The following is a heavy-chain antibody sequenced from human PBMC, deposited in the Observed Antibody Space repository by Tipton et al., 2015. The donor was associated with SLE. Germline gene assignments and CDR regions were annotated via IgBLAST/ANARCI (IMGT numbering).Heavy chain of an antibody. CDR1: GGSVSGHY. D-gene: IGHD2-15*01. Sequence: TLSLTCTVSGGSVSGHYRSWIRQPPGKGLEWIGYIYDTGSTSYNPSLKSRVTISVDTSKNHFSLKESSVTAADTVVYYCARAEGSWDAFDIWGQGTMVTVSS. CDR3: ARAEGSWDAFDI. V-gene: IGHV4-59*02. CDR2: IYDTGST. J-gene: IGHJ3*02.